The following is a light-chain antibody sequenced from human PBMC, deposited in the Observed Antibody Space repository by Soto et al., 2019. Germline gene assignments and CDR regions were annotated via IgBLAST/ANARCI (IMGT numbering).Light chain of an antibody. CDR1: QSISTS. V-gene: IGKV1-39*01. CDR3: QKYNGAPRT. J-gene: IGKJ1*01. CDR2: TAS. Sequence: DIHMTQFPSSLSASVGDRVTIICRASQSISTSLNWYQQKPGKAPNLLIYTASTFQSGVPSRFSGSGSGTDFTLTISSLQPEDFATYYCQKYNGAPRTFGQGTKVDIK.